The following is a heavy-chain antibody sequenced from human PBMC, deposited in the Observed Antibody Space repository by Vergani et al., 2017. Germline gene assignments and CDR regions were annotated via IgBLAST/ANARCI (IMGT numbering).Heavy chain of an antibody. CDR2: IRGSGGST. Sequence: EVQLLESGGGLVQPGGSLRLSCAASGFTFSSYAMSWVRQAPGKGLEWVSAIRGSGGSTYYADSVKGRFTISRDNSKNTLYLQMNSLRAEDTAVYYCAKTVYYYDSTYYFDYWGQGTLVTVSS. V-gene: IGHV3-23*01. J-gene: IGHJ4*02. CDR3: AKTVYYYDSTYYFDY. D-gene: IGHD3-22*01. CDR1: GFTFSSYA.